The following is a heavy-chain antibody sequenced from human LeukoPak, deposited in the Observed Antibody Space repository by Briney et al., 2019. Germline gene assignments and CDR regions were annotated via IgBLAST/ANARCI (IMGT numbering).Heavy chain of an antibody. Sequence: ASVKASCKASGYTFNSYYMHWVRQAPGQGLEWMGIINPSGDFTSYAQKFQGRVTISADESSGTAYMELSSLRSEDTAVYYCARVVTPRYCSSTSCYWKGWFDPWGQGTLVTVSS. J-gene: IGHJ5*02. CDR3: ARVVTPRYCSSTSCYWKGWFDP. CDR1: GYTFNSYY. D-gene: IGHD2-2*01. CDR2: INPSGDFT. V-gene: IGHV1-46*02.